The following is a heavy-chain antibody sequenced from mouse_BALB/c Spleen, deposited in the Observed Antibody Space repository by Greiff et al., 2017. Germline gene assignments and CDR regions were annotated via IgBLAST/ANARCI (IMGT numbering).Heavy chain of an antibody. V-gene: IGHV1-80*01. D-gene: IGHD2-1*01. CDR2: IYPGDGDT. CDR3: APIYYGNAWFAY. Sequence: VQLQQSGAELVRPGSSVKISCKASGYAFSSYWMNWVKQRPGQGLEWIGQIYPGDGDTNYNGKFKGKATLTADKSSSTAYMQLSSLTSEDSAVYFCAPIYYGNAWFAYWGQGTLVTVSA. J-gene: IGHJ3*01. CDR1: GYAFSSYW.